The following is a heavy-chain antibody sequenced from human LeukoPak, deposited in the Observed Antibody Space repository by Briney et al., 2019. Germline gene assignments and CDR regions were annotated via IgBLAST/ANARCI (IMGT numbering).Heavy chain of an antibody. Sequence: PGGSLRLSCAASGFTFSNYEMKWVRQAPGKGLEWISYISSSGSLIYYSDSVKGRFTISRDNAKNSLYLHMNSLRAEDTAVYYCATVTVYGVWGQGTLVTVSS. CDR2: ISSSGSLI. CDR3: ATVTVYGV. V-gene: IGHV3-48*03. CDR1: GFTFSNYE. D-gene: IGHD2-8*01. J-gene: IGHJ4*02.